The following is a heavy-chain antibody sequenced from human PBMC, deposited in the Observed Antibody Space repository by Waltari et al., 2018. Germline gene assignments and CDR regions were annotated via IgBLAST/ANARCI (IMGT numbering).Heavy chain of an antibody. D-gene: IGHD3-3*01. V-gene: IGHV4-59*01. Sequence: QVQLQESGPGLVKPSETLSLTCTVSGGSISSYYWSWIRPPPGTGREWIGYIYYSGSTNYNPSLKSRVTISVDTSKNQFSLKLSSVTAADTAVYYCARDSDDFWSGYPYYYYGMDVWGQGTTVTVSS. CDR3: ARDSDDFWSGYPYYYYGMDV. J-gene: IGHJ6*02. CDR1: GGSISSYY. CDR2: IYYSGST.